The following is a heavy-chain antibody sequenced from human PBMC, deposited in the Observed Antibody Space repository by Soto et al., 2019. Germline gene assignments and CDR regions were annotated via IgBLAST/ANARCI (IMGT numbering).Heavy chain of an antibody. CDR1: GFSFSGSV. Sequence: GGSLRLSCAASGFSFSGSVMHWVRQASGKGLEWVGRIKTKANNYATAYAASVNGRFTISRDDSKNTAYLQMNSLKTEDTAVYYCIRPGYSSGWSDYWGQGTLVTVSS. CDR2: IKTKANNYAT. J-gene: IGHJ4*02. D-gene: IGHD6-19*01. CDR3: IRPGYSSGWSDY. V-gene: IGHV3-73*01.